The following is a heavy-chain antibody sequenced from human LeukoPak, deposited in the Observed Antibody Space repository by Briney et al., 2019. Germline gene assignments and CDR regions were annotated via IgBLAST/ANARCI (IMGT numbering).Heavy chain of an antibody. J-gene: IGHJ4*02. CDR3: ARIYYFGDNNWRYFDN. Sequence: GGSLRLSCAASGFTFNSYWMSWVRQAPGKGLEWLAIIDPDGSEKQYGDSVKGRFTTSRDNAKNSLYLQMNSLRAEDTAIYYCARIYYFGDNNWRYFDNWGQGTLVTVSS. D-gene: IGHD3-10*01. CDR1: GFTFNSYW. V-gene: IGHV3-7*01. CDR2: IDPDGSEK.